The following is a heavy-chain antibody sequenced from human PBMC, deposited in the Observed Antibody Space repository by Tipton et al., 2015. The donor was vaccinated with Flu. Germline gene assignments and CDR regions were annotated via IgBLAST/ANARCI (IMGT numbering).Heavy chain of an antibody. CDR3: ARDRGPPWYFDL. CDR1: GGSISSYY. V-gene: IGHV4-59*01. CDR2: IYYSGST. Sequence: LRLSCTVSGGSISSYYWSWIRQPPGKGLEWIGYIYYSGSTNYNPSLKSRVTISVDTSKNQFSLKLSSVTAADTAVYYCARDRGPPWYFDLWGRGTLVTVSS. J-gene: IGHJ2*01.